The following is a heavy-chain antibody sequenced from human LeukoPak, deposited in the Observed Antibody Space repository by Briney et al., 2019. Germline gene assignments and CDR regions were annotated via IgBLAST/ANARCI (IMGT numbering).Heavy chain of an antibody. Sequence: SETLSLTCTVSGGSISSYYWSWIRQPPGKGLEWIGYIYYSGSTNYNPSLKSRVTISVDTSKNQFSLKLSSVTAADTAVYYCARHPPYSSGWGYFDYWGQGTLVTVSS. CDR3: ARHPPYSSGWGYFDY. V-gene: IGHV4-59*08. D-gene: IGHD6-19*01. CDR1: GGSISSYY. J-gene: IGHJ4*02. CDR2: IYYSGST.